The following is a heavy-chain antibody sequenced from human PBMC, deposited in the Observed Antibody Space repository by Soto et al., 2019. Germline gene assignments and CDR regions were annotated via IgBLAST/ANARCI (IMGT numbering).Heavy chain of an antibody. CDR1: GFTFGKYW. V-gene: IGHV3-74*01. CDR3: TRGGLEPFDF. J-gene: IGHJ4*02. CDR2: INDYMTTI. Sequence: EVQLVESGGGLVQPGGSLRLSCAASGFTFGKYWMHWVRQAPGKGLVWVSRINDYMTTINYADSVRGRFTISRVNTRNTLFLQMNSLTVEDTAVYYCTRGGLEPFDFWGQGVLVTVSS. D-gene: IGHD1-1*01.